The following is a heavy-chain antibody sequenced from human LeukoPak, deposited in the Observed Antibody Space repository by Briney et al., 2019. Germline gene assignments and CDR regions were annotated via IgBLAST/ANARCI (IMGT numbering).Heavy chain of an antibody. CDR1: GGSLSDYY. CDR3: ARGPRFTYFYGSRSYQY. V-gene: IGHV4-34*01. D-gene: IGHD3-10*01. J-gene: IGHJ4*02. Sequence: SETLSLTCAVYGGSLSDYYWSWIRQPPGKGLEWIGEINQGRSTTYHPSLKSRVTISVATSKSQFFLKLNSVPAPAPPVFSFARGPRFTYFYGSRSYQYWGQGALVTVSS. CDR2: INQGRST.